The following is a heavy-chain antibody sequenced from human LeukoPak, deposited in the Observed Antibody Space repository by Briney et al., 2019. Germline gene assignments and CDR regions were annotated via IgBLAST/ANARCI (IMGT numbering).Heavy chain of an antibody. V-gene: IGHV3-33*06. CDR1: GFTFSSYG. D-gene: IGHD6-13*01. J-gene: IGHJ4*02. CDR2: IWYDGSNK. CDR3: AKDSSSWLSYYFDY. Sequence: GRSLRLSCAASGFTFSSYGMHWVRQAPGKGLEWVAVIWYDGSNKYYADSVKGRFTIPRDNSKNTLYLQMNSLRAEDTAVYYCAKDSSSWLSYYFDYWGQGTLVTVSS.